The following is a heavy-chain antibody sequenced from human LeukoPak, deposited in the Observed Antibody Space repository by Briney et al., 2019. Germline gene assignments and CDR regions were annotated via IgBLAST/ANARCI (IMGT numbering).Heavy chain of an antibody. CDR2: IYNSGST. D-gene: IGHD3-22*01. CDR3: ARKRLLHFPHPLDI. J-gene: IGHJ3*02. V-gene: IGHV4-59*01. CDR1: GASISSYY. Sequence: SETLSLTCTVSGASISSYYWSWIRQPPGKGLEWIGNIYNSGSTNYNPSLKSRVTISVDTSRNQFSLKLSSVTAADTAVYYCARKRLLHFPHPLDIWGQGTMVTVSS.